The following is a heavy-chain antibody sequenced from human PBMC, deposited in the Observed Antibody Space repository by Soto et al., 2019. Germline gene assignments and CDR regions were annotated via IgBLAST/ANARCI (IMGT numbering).Heavy chain of an antibody. V-gene: IGHV3-30*18. CDR2: VSHDGRNT. CDR3: AKGGRQWLGTSDFNS. CDR1: GFTFSDYA. J-gene: IGHJ4*02. Sequence: VQLVESGGGVVQPGRSLRLSCAASGFTFSDYAMHWVRQAPGKGLEWVAVVSHDGRNTHYADSVKGRFTISRDSSKKKVSLEMTSLRAEDTAVYYCAKGGRQWLGTSDFNSWGQGALVTVSS. D-gene: IGHD6-19*01.